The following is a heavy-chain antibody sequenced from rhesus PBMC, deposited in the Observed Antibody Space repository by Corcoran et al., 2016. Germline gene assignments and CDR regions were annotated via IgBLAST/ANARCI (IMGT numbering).Heavy chain of an antibody. CDR3: ATSVYTGRYFDI. V-gene: IGHV4-173*01. D-gene: IGHD5-24*01. CDR2: ISGSDGST. CDR1: AVSISRNY. J-gene: IGHJ2*01. Sequence: QLQLQESGPGLVKPSETLSLTFAVSAVSISRNYGSWIRQPPGKGLEWIGRISGSDGSTDYNPSLKSRVTISTDTSKKQFSLKLSSVTAADTAVYYCATSVYTGRYFDIWGPGTPVTISS.